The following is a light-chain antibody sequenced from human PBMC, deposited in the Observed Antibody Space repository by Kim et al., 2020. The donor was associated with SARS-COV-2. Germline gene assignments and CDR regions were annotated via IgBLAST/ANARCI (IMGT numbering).Light chain of an antibody. V-gene: IGLV2-8*01. Sequence: GQSDTTSSTGASSDVGGQKYVSWYQQQPGKAPKVMIYEVDRRPSGVPDRFSGTKSGNTASLTVSRLQAEDEADYYCTSYGGSDNLVIGGGTQLTVL. CDR2: EVD. CDR1: SSDVGGQKY. CDR3: TSYGGSDNLV. J-gene: IGLJ2*01.